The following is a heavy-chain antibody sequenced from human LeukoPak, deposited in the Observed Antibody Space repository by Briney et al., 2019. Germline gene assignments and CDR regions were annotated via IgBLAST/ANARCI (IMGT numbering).Heavy chain of an antibody. CDR1: GGSISSYY. Sequence: RPSETLSLTCTVSGGSISSYYWSWIRQPPGKGLEWIGYIYYSGSTNYNPSLKSRVTISVDTSKNQFSLKLSSVTAADTAVYYCARAMAAAGLTHYYYYYMDVWGKGTTVTVSS. J-gene: IGHJ6*03. V-gene: IGHV4-59*01. D-gene: IGHD6-13*01. CDR3: ARAMAAAGLTHYYYYYMDV. CDR2: IYYSGST.